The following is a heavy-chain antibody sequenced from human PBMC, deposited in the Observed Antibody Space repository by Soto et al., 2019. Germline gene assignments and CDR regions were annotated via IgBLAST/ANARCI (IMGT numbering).Heavy chain of an antibody. CDR2: IGRRSDI. D-gene: IGHD2-21*02. CDR3: AREETAWPLAYGLDV. V-gene: IGHV3-21*01. Sequence: LRLSCVASGFTFSTYSMHWVRQAPGKGLEWVSSIGRRSDIYYADSVKGRFTISRDNAKNSVSLQMNSLRDEDTAVYYCAREETAWPLAYGLDVWGQGTTVTVSS. CDR1: GFTFSTYS. J-gene: IGHJ6*02.